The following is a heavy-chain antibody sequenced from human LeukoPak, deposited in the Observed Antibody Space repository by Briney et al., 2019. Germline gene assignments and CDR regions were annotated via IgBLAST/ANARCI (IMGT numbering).Heavy chain of an antibody. V-gene: IGHV4-59*01. Sequence: PSETLSLTCTVSGVSISSYYWSWIRQPPGKGLEWIGYINYSGSTNYNPSLKSRVTISVDTSKNQFSLKLSSVTAADTAVYYCARARYYFDYWGQGTLVTVSS. CDR2: INYSGST. CDR1: GVSISSYY. J-gene: IGHJ4*02. CDR3: ARARYYFDY.